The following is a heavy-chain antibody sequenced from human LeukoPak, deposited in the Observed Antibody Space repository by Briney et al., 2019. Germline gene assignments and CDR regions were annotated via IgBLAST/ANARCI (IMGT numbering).Heavy chain of an antibody. CDR1: GFTFSSYW. D-gene: IGHD3-10*01. J-gene: IGHJ4*02. V-gene: IGHV3-74*01. CDR2: INSDGSST. Sequence: GGSLRLSCAAAGFTFSSYWMHWVRQAPGKGLVWVSRINSDGSSTSYADSVKGRFTISRDNAKNTLYLQMNSLRAEDTAVYYCARVSYYYGSGSYRPTAVYYFDYWGQGTLVTVSS. CDR3: ARVSYYYGSGSYRPTAVYYFDY.